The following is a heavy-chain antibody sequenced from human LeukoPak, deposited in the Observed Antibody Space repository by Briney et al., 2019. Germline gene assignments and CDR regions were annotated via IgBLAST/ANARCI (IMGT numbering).Heavy chain of an antibody. CDR3: AGNYYGSGSYYNLGDY. V-gene: IGHV1-69*04. Sequence: SVKVSCKASGGTFSSYAISWVRQAPGQGLEWMGRIIPILGIANYAQKFQGRVTITADKSTSTAYMELSSLRSEDTAVYYCAGNYYGSGSYYNLGDYWGQGTLVTVSS. CDR2: IIPILGIA. J-gene: IGHJ4*02. CDR1: GGTFSSYA. D-gene: IGHD3-10*01.